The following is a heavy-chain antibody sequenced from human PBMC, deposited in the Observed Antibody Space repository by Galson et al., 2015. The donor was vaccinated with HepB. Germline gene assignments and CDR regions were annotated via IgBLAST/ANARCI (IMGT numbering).Heavy chain of an antibody. Sequence: SLRLSCAASGFSVSGYAIHWVRQAPDKGPEWVAILTPDGTYSYYADPVKGRFTISRDSSENTVYLQMNSLRSDDTAVYFCASDRMRSKAVAGTTDYWDQATLVTGS. V-gene: IGHV3-30*03. J-gene: IGHJ1*01. CDR1: GFSVSGYA. CDR3: ASDRMRSKAVAGTTDY. D-gene: IGHD1/OR15-1a*01. CDR2: LTPDGTYS.